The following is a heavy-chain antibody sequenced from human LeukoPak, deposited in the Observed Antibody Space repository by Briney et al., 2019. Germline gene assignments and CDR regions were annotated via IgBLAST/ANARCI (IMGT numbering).Heavy chain of an antibody. D-gene: IGHD6-13*01. V-gene: IGHV1-2*02. Sequence: ASVKVSCKASGYTFTGYYMHWVRQAPGQGLEWMGWINPNRGGTNYAQKFQGRVTMTRDTSISTAYMELSRLRSDDTAVYYCARSLAAAGTSSHYWGQGTLVTVSS. J-gene: IGHJ4*02. CDR2: INPNRGGT. CDR1: GYTFTGYY. CDR3: ARSLAAAGTSSHY.